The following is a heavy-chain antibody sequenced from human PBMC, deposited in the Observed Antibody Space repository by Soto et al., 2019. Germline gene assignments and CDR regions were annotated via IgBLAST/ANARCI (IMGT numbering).Heavy chain of an antibody. CDR3: ARDNYGSGSIDY. Sequence: QVQLVQSGAEVKKPGSSVKVSCKASGGTFSSYAISWVRQAPGQGLEWMGGSIPISGTANYAQKFQGRVTSTADEATSTAYMELSSLRSEDTAVYYWARDNYGSGSIDYWGQGTLVTVSS. J-gene: IGHJ4*02. D-gene: IGHD3-10*01. CDR2: SIPISGTA. CDR1: GGTFSSYA. V-gene: IGHV1-69*01.